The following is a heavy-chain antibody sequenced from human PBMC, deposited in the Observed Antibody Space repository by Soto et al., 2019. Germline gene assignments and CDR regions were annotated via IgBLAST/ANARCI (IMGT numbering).Heavy chain of an antibody. V-gene: IGHV5-51*01. Sequence: GESLKISCKGSGYSFTTYWIGWVRQMPGKVLEWMGIIYPRDSDTKYSPSFQGLVTISADKSISTAYLQWNSLKASDIAMYYCARHYGQHDAFDIWGQGXMVTV. D-gene: IGHD2-2*01. CDR1: GYSFTTYW. CDR2: IYPRDSDT. CDR3: ARHYGQHDAFDI. J-gene: IGHJ3*02.